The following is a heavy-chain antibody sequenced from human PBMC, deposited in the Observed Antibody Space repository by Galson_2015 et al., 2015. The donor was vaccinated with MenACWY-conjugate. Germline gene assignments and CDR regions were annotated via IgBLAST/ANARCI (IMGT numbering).Heavy chain of an antibody. CDR2: VNSDGSGT. D-gene: IGHD3-16*01. V-gene: IGHV3-74*01. Sequence: SVRLSCAASGFTFSSYWMHWVRQAPGKGLVWVSRVNSDGSGTGYADSVKGRFTISRDNAKNMLFLQMNSLKVEDTAVYYCARSYVPGSDRKNYYMDVWGRGTTVTVSS. J-gene: IGHJ6*03. CDR1: GFTFSSYW. CDR3: ARSYVPGSDRKNYYMDV.